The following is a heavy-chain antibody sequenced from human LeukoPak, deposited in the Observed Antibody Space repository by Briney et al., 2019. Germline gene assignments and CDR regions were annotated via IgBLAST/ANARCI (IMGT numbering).Heavy chain of an antibody. J-gene: IGHJ4*02. CDR3: ARLAGGSYSDY. CDR1: GFTFSNYW. D-gene: IGHD1-26*01. Sequence: GGSLRLSCVVSGFTFSNYWMTWVRQAPGKGLEYVSSISYNGGSTYYANSVKGRFTISRDNSKNTLYLQMGSLRAEDMAVYYCARLAGGSYSDYWGQGTLVTVSS. CDR2: ISYNGGST. V-gene: IGHV3-64*01.